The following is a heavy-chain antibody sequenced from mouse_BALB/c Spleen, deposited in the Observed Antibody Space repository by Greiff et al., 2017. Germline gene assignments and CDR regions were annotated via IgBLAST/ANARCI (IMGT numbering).Heavy chain of an antibody. CDR3: ARFYDGYYRYAMDY. D-gene: IGHD2-3*01. CDR1: GFTFSSYA. V-gene: IGHV5-6-4*01. J-gene: IGHJ4*01. CDR2: ISSGGSYT. Sequence: EVKLVESGGGLVKPGGSLKLSCAASGFTFSSYAMSWVRQTPEKRLEWVATISSGGSYTYYPDSVKGRFTISRDNAKNTLYLQMSSLKSEDTAMYYCARFYDGYYRYAMDYWGQGTSVTVSS.